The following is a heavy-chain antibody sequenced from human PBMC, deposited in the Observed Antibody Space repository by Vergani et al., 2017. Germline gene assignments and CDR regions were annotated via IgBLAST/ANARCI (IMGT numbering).Heavy chain of an antibody. CDR3: AKDLSYSTAWPHFDS. CDR2: ISYAGARG. Sequence: QVHLVESGGGVVQPGRSLTLSCVASGFSFRGHGMHWVRQAPGKGLEWVAMISYAGARGYYGDFAKGRFTISRDSSKTVYLQMNSLRVEDTAMYFCAKDLSYSTAWPHFDSRGQGTLVTVSS. D-gene: IGHD4-11*01. CDR1: GFSFRGHG. V-gene: IGHV3-30*18. J-gene: IGHJ4*02.